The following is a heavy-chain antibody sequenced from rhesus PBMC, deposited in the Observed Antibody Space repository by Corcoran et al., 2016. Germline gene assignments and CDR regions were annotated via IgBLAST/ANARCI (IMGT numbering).Heavy chain of an antibody. CDR1: GGPISGSSY. CDR3: ARDRGYGSSMYYFDY. J-gene: IGHJ4*01. V-gene: IGHV4-73*01. CDR2: LYSNSASP. D-gene: IGHD4-29*01. Sequence: GKLQQWGEGLVKPSETLSLTRAVEGGPISGSSYGCWIRQPQGEGTEWIGYLYSNSASPHYNPSLKTPVTISKDTSKNQFSLKLSSVAAADTAVYYCARDRGYGSSMYYFDYWGQGVLVTVSS.